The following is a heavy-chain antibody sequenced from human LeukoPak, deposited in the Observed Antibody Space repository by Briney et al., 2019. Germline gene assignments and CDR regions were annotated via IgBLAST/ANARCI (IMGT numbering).Heavy chain of an antibody. V-gene: IGHV1-69*04. CDR3: ARDYPPGHKGSGSPYYFDY. J-gene: IGHJ4*02. CDR1: GGTFSSYA. D-gene: IGHD3-10*01. Sequence: SVKVSCKASGGTFSSYAISWVRQAPGQGLGWMGRIIPIFGIANYAQKFQGRVTITADKSTSKAYMELSSLRSEDTAVYYCARDYPPGHKGSGSPYYFDYWGQGTLVTVSS. CDR2: IIPIFGIA.